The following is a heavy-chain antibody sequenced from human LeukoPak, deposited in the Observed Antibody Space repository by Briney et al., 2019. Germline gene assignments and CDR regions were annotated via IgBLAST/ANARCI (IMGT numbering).Heavy chain of an antibody. Sequence: ETLSLTCTVSGGSISSSSYYWGWIRQPPGKGLEWIGSIYYSGSTYYNPSLKSRVTISVDTSKDQFSLERSSVTAADTAVYYCAGLNYDFLSGYKWGQGTLVTVSS. CDR3: AGLNYDFLSGYK. V-gene: IGHV4-39*01. CDR2: IYYSGST. J-gene: IGHJ4*02. D-gene: IGHD3-3*01. CDR1: GGSISSSSYY.